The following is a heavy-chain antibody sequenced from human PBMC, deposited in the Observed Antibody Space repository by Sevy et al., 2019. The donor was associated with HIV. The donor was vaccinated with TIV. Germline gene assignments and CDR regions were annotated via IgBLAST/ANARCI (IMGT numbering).Heavy chain of an antibody. CDR3: SCGVRLRGSSYGCFDY. V-gene: IGHV1-2*02. CDR1: GYTFTGQY. Sequence: ASVKVSCKASGYTFTGQYIHWVRQAPGQGLEWMGWINPNSGNTNYAQEFQGRVTMTRDTSISTAYMELSGLKSDDTAVYYCSCGVRLRGSSYGCFDYWGHGTLVTVSS. CDR2: INPNSGNT. J-gene: IGHJ4*01. D-gene: IGHD5-18*01.